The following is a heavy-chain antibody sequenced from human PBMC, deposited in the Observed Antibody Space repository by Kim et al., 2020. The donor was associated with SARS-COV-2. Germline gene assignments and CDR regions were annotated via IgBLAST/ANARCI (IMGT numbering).Heavy chain of an antibody. V-gene: IGHV4-31*03. CDR1: GGSISSGGYY. Sequence: SETLSLTCTVSGGSISSGGYYWSWIRQHPGKGLEWTGYIYYSGSTYYNPSLKSRVTISVDTSKNQFSLKLSSVTAADTAVYYCARAHRTIFGVVEYMNVWGQGTTVTVSS. CDR3: ARAHRTIFGVVEYMNV. CDR2: IYYSGST. J-gene: IGHJ6*02. D-gene: IGHD3-3*01.